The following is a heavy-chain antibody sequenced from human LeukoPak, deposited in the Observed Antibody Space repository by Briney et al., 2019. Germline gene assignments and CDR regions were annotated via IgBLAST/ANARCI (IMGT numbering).Heavy chain of an antibody. Sequence: ASVKVSCKASGYTFTSYGISWVRQAPGQGLEWMGWISAYNGNTNYAQKLQGRVTMTTDTSTSTAYMELRSLRSDDTAVYYCARAVYGSGSYRAFAAFDIWGQGTMVTVSS. V-gene: IGHV1-18*01. J-gene: IGHJ3*02. CDR3: ARAVYGSGSYRAFAAFDI. D-gene: IGHD3-10*01. CDR2: ISAYNGNT. CDR1: GYTFTSYG.